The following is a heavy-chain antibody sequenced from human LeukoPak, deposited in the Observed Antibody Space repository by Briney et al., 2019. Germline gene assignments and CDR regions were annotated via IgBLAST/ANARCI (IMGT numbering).Heavy chain of an antibody. D-gene: IGHD3-3*01. J-gene: IGHJ5*02. V-gene: IGHV4-61*02. Sequence: PSETLSLTCTVSGGSISSGSYYWSWIRQPAGKGLEWIGRIYTSGSTNHNPSLKSRVTISVDTSKNQFSLKLSSVTAADTAVYYCARSSGYTNWFDPWGQGTLVTVSS. CDR2: IYTSGST. CDR1: GGSISSGSYY. CDR3: ARSSGYTNWFDP.